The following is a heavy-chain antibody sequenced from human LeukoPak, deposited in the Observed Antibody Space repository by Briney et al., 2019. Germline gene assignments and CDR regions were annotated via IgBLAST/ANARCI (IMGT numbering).Heavy chain of an antibody. Sequence: ASVKVSCKASGYTFTGYYMHWVRQAPGQGLEWMAIINPSGGFTSSAQRFQGRVTVTRDMSTSTVYMELSNLKSEDTAVYYCARDQSGEWEQLTGWWFDPWGQGTLVTVSS. J-gene: IGHJ5*02. CDR2: INPSGGFT. CDR3: ARDQSGEWEQLTGWWFDP. V-gene: IGHV1-46*01. CDR1: GYTFTGYY. D-gene: IGHD3-16*01.